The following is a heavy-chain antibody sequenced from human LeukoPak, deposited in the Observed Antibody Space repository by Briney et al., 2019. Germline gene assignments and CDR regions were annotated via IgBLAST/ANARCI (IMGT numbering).Heavy chain of an antibody. Sequence: SETLSLTCTVSGGSISSYYWSWIRQPPGKGLEWIGYIYYSGSTNYNPSLKSRVTISVDTSKNQFSLKLSSVTAADTAVSYCARAVPQLWLPTYFDYWGQGTLVTVSS. D-gene: IGHD5-18*01. CDR1: GGSISSYY. J-gene: IGHJ4*02. CDR3: ARAVPQLWLPTYFDY. V-gene: IGHV4-59*01. CDR2: IYYSGST.